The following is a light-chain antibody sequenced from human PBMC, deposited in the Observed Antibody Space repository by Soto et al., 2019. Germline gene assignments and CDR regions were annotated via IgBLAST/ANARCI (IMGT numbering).Light chain of an antibody. CDR1: QNVYNN. CDR2: DAS. Sequence: EIVMTQSPATLSVSPGEGATLSCKASQNVYNNLAWYQQRPGQPPRLLIYDASTRATGISARFSGSGYGTEFTLTISRLQSEDFAVYFCQQCRNWPPTFGGGTKVEIK. V-gene: IGKV3-15*01. J-gene: IGKJ4*01. CDR3: QQCRNWPPT.